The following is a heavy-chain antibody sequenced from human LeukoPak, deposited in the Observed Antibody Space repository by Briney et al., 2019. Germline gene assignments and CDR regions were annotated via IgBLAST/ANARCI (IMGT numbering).Heavy chain of an antibody. D-gene: IGHD4-23*01. CDR2: ISSSSSYI. CDR3: ARVGDFQPVVGNCVS. J-gene: IGHJ5*02. CDR1: GFTFGSSS. Sequence: GGCLRLSCAASGFTFGSSSMQWGRQAPGKGLEWVSAISSSSSYIYYARSIKGRFTIYRDNAKNSLYLQMNSLRAEDTAVYYCARVGDFQPVVGNCVSWGQAAMASVSS. V-gene: IGHV3-21*01.